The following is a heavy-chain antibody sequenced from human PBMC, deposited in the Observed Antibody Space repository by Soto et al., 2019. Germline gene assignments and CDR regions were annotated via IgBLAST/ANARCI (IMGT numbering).Heavy chain of an antibody. CDR1: GYTFTSYG. Sequence: QVQLVQSGAEVKKPGASVKVSCKASGYTFTSYGISWVRQAPGQGLEWMGWINAYNGNTNYAQKLQGRSTMTTETSTRTAYMELSSLRSDDTAVYYCARDVGYGLIDYWGQGTLVTVSS. V-gene: IGHV1-18*01. J-gene: IGHJ4*02. CDR2: INAYNGNT. CDR3: ARDVGYGLIDY. D-gene: IGHD1-26*01.